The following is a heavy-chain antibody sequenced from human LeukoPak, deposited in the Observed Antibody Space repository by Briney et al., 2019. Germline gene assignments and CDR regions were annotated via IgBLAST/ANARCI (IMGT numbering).Heavy chain of an antibody. CDR1: GFTFSRYS. D-gene: IGHD4-17*01. V-gene: IGHV3-48*01. Sequence: GGSLRLSCAASGFTFSRYSMNWVRQAPGKGLEWVSCISSSSTKYYADSVKGRFTISRDNAKNSLYLQMNSLRVEDTAVYQCAREMGGDNPIPLDYWGQGTLVTVSS. J-gene: IGHJ4*02. CDR3: AREMGGDNPIPLDY. CDR2: ISSSSTK.